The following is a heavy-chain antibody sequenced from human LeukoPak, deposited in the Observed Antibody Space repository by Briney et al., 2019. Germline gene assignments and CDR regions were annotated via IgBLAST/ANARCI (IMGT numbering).Heavy chain of an antibody. CDR3: ATGTRYYGDYASYWYFDL. V-gene: IGHV4-39*07. CDR2: IYYSGST. D-gene: IGHD4-17*01. J-gene: IGHJ2*01. Sequence: SETLPLTCTVSGGSISSSSYYWGWIRQPPGKGLEWIGSIYYSGSTYYNPSLKSRVTISVDTSKNQFSLKLSSVTAADTAVYYCATGTRYYGDYASYWYFDLWGRGTLVTVSS. CDR1: GGSISSSSYY.